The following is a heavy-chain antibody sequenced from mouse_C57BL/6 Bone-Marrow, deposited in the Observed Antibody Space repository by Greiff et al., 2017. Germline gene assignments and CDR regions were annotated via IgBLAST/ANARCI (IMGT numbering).Heavy chain of an antibody. V-gene: IGHV1-19*01. J-gene: IGHJ4*01. Sequence: VQLQQSGPVLVKPGASVKMSCKASGYTFTDYYMNWVKQSHGKSLEWIGVINPYNGGTSYNQKFKGKATLTVDKSSSTAYMELNSLTSEDSAVYYCSRPDYDGSSLAMDYWGQGTSVTVSS. CDR3: SRPDYDGSSLAMDY. CDR2: INPYNGGT. CDR1: GYTFTDYY. D-gene: IGHD1-1*01.